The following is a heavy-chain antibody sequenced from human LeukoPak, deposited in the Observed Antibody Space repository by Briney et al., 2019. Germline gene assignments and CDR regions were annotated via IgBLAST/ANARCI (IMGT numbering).Heavy chain of an antibody. CDR3: ARSAYYYDSSGYILDY. CDR1: GYTFTSHG. CDR2: INTYIGNT. D-gene: IGHD3-22*01. V-gene: IGHV1-18*01. Sequence: ASVKVSCKASGYTFTSHGISWVRQAPGQGLEWMAWINTYIGNTHYAQKLQGRVTMTTDTSTSTAYMELRSLRSDDTAVYYCARSAYYYDSSGYILDYWGQGTLVTVSS. J-gene: IGHJ4*02.